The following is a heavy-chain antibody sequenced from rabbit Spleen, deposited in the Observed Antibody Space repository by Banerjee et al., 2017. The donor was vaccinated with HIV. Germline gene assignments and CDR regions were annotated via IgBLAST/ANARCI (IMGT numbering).Heavy chain of an antibody. Sequence: QEQLEESGGDLVKPEGSLTLSCTASGFSFSSSYYMCWVRQAPGKGLEWIACIYGGSIDDTYYANWAKGRFACSKTSSTTVTLQMTSLTVADTATYFCARDTGSSFSSYGMDLWGQGTLVTVS. CDR1: GFSFSSSYY. V-gene: IGHV1S45*01. CDR3: ARDTGSSFSSYGMDL. D-gene: IGHD8-1*01. CDR2: IYGGSIDDT. J-gene: IGHJ6*01.